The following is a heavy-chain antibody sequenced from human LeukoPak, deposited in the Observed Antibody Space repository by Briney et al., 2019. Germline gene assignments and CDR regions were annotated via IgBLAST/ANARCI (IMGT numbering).Heavy chain of an antibody. J-gene: IGHJ4*02. CDR3: ARGGGQQLNIEY. Sequence: WGSLRLSCAASGFTFSSYGMNWVRQAPGQGLEWISSINASSSYIYYADSVKGRFTISRDNAKNSLYLQMNSLRAEDTAVYYCARGGGQQLNIEYWGRETLVTVFS. CDR2: INASSSYI. CDR1: GFTFSSYG. D-gene: IGHD6-13*01. V-gene: IGHV3-21*01.